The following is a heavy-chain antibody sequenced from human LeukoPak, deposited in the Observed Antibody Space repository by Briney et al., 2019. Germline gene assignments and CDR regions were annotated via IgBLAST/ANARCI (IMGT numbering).Heavy chain of an antibody. CDR3: AKTPFLGGTAMVHTRMNGYFDY. CDR2: ISGSGGST. D-gene: IGHD5-18*01. CDR1: GFTFSSYA. V-gene: IGHV3-23*01. J-gene: IGHJ4*02. Sequence: RTGGSLRLSCAASGFTFSSYAMSWVRQAPGKGLEWVSAISGSGGSTYYADSVKGRFTISRDNSKNTLYLQMNSLRAEDTAVYYCAKTPFLGGTAMVHTRMNGYFDYWGQGTLVTVSS.